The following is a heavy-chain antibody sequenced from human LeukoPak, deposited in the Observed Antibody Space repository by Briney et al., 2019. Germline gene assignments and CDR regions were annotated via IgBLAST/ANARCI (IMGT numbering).Heavy chain of an antibody. CDR1: GYTLTSYD. J-gene: IGHJ4*02. CDR3: ARFFYDSSGYYLGN. V-gene: IGHV1-8*01. D-gene: IGHD3-22*01. Sequence: GASVKVSCKASGYTLTSYDINWVRQATGQGLEWMGWMNPNSGNTGYAQKFQGRVTMTRNTSISTAYMELSSLRSEDTAVYYCARFFYDSSGYYLGNWGQGTLVTVSS. CDR2: MNPNSGNT.